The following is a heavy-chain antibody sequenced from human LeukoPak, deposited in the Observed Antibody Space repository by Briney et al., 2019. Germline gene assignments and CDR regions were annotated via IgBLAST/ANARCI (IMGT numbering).Heavy chain of an antibody. D-gene: IGHD5-12*01. J-gene: IGHJ4*02. CDR3: ARVDRASDIVAHLDY. CDR1: GGSISSGDYY. CDR2: IYHSGST. V-gene: IGHV4-30-4*01. Sequence: PSQALSLTCTVSGGSISSGDYYWSWIRQPPGKGLEWIGYIYHSGSTYYNPSLKSRVTISVDRSKNQFSLKLSSVTAADTAVYYCARVDRASDIVAHLDYWGQGTLVTASS.